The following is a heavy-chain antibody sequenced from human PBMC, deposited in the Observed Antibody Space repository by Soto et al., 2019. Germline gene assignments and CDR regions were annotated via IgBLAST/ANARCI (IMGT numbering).Heavy chain of an antibody. V-gene: IGHV4-30-4*08. CDR2: IYSHDDT. CDR3: ARGQEANWNYDYYYGMDV. D-gene: IGHD1-1*01. CDR1: GGSISSNDCC. J-gene: IGHJ6*02. Sequence: SVTMSVTCTVAGGSISSNDCCWGRIRQSPGKGLEWIGAIYSHDDTHYNPSLLSRVPISVDTSKNEFSLKLSSVTAADTDVYYCARGQEANWNYDYYYGMDVWGQGTTVTVSS.